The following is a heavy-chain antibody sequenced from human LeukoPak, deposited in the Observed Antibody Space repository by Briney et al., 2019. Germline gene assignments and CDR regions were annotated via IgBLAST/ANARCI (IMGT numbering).Heavy chain of an antibody. CDR1: GGTFSSYA. V-gene: IGHV1-69*05. CDR2: IIPIFGTA. D-gene: IGHD3-10*01. Sequence: SVKVSCKASGGTFSSYAISWVRQAPGQGLEWMGRIIPIFGTANYAQKFQGRVTITTDESTSTAYMELSSLRSEDTAVYYCGREIKYYYGSGSYVDYWGQGTLVTASS. CDR3: GREIKYYYGSGSYVDY. J-gene: IGHJ4*02.